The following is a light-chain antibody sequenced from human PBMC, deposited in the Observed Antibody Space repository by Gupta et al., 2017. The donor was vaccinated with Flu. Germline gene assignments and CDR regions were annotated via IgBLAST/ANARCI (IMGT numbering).Light chain of an antibody. CDR1: SSDVGGYKY. J-gene: IGLJ3*02. V-gene: IGLV2-8*01. Sequence: SVTVSCTGTSSDVGGYKYGSWNQQHPGKAPQLRIYEVKKRPSGVPGRFSGSKSGNTASLTVSGLQAEDGADYYYSSYAGSNKWVFGGGTKLTVL. CDR2: EVK. CDR3: SSYAGSNKWV.